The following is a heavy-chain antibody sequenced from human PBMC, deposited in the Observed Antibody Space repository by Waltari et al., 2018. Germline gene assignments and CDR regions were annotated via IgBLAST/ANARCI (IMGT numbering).Heavy chain of an antibody. D-gene: IGHD3-3*01. CDR3: ARDHYDFWSGYYAAPFLY. CDR2: ISAYNGNT. CDR1: GYPFTSYG. V-gene: IGHV1-18*01. J-gene: IGHJ4*02. Sequence: QVQLVQSGAEVKTPGASVKVSCKASGYPFTSYGITWVRQSPGQGLEWMGWISAYNGNTNYAQKLQGRVTMTTDTSTSTAYMELRSLRSDDTAVYYCARDHYDFWSGYYAAPFLYWGQGTLVTVSS.